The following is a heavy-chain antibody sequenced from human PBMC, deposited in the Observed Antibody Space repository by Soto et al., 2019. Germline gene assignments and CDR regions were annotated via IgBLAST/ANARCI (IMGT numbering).Heavy chain of an antibody. J-gene: IGHJ6*02. CDR1: GYSFTSYW. D-gene: IGHD6-6*01. V-gene: IGHV5-51*01. Sequence: GGSLKISCKGSGYSFTSYWIGWVRQMPGKGLEWMGIIYPGDSDTRYSPSFQGQVTISADKSISTAYLQWSSLKASDTAMYYCAIPQQLVEGRYYYYGMDVWGQGTTVTVSS. CDR3: AIPQQLVEGRYYYYGMDV. CDR2: IYPGDSDT.